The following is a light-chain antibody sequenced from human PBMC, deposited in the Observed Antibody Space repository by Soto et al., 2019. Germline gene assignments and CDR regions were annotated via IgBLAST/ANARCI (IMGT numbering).Light chain of an antibody. CDR2: EVS. V-gene: IGLV2-14*01. CDR3: ASYTTSNTHV. CDR1: SSDVGGNNY. Sequence: QSVLTQPASVSGSPGQSITISCTGTSSDVGGNNYVSWYQQHPGKAPKLIIYEVSNRPSGVSNRFSGSKSGNTASLTISGLQAEDEADYYFASYTTSNTHVFGTGTKVTVL. J-gene: IGLJ1*01.